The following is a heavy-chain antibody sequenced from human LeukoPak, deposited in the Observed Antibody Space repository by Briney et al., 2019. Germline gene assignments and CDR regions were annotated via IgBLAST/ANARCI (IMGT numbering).Heavy chain of an antibody. D-gene: IGHD5-12*01. Sequence: GGSLRLSCAASGFTVSSYCIHCVRQAPGKGLEWVAFIRYDGSNKYYADSVKGRFTISRDNYKNKLYLQMNSLRAEDTAVYYCASSNPGYSGYAIDYWGQGTLVTVSS. V-gene: IGHV3-30*02. CDR2: IRYDGSNK. CDR3: ASSNPGYSGYAIDY. J-gene: IGHJ4*02. CDR1: GFTVSSYC.